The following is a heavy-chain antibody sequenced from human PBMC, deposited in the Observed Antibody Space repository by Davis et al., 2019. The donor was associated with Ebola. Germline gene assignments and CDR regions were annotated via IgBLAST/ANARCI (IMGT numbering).Heavy chain of an antibody. J-gene: IGHJ6*02. D-gene: IGHD1-1*01. CDR3: ARRVELYYYGMDV. V-gene: IGHV1-18*01. Sequence: AASVTASCKASRYTFTSYGISWVRQAPGQGLEWMGWISAYNGNTNYAQKLQGRVTMTTDTSTSTAYMELRSLRSDDTAVYYCARRVELYYYGMDVWGQGTTVTVSS. CDR1: RYTFTSYG. CDR2: ISAYNGNT.